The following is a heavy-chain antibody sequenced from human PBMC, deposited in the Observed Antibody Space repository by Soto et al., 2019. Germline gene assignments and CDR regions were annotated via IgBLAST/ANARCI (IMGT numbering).Heavy chain of an antibody. J-gene: IGHJ4*02. Sequence: EVQLVESGGALVQPGRSLRLSCVTSGFNFDDYAIHWVRQTLGKGLEWVSGLTWNGDVIGYADSVKGRFTISRDNAENSLYLEMTSLRAEDTALYYCVKDSESSGYLTYFDYWGQGTLVTVSS. CDR1: GFNFDDYA. CDR2: LTWNGDVI. V-gene: IGHV3-9*01. D-gene: IGHD3-22*01. CDR3: VKDSESSGYLTYFDY.